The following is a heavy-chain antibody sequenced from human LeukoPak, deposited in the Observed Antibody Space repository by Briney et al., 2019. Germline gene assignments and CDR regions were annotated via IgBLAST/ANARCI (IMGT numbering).Heavy chain of an antibody. D-gene: IGHD1-14*01. CDR2: ISYDGSNK. J-gene: IGHJ4*02. V-gene: IGHV3-30*04. CDR1: GFTFSSYA. CDR3: ARVDSGIFDY. Sequence: PGGSLRLSCAASGFTFSSYAMNWVRQAPGKGLEGVAVISYDGSNKYYADSVKGRFTISRDNSKNTLYLQMNSLRAEDTAVYYCARVDSGIFDYWGQGTLVTVSS.